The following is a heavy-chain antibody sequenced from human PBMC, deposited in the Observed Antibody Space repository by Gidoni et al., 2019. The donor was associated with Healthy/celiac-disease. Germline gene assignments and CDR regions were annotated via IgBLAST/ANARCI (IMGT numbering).Heavy chain of an antibody. V-gene: IGHV4-61*02. Sequence: QVQLQESGPGLVKPSQTLSLTCTVSGGSISSGSYYWSWIRQPAGKGLEWIGRIYTSGSTNYNPSLKSRVTISVDTSKNQFSLKLSSVTAADTAVYYCARDQVYGDYVDYWGQGTLVTVSS. CDR3: ARDQVYGDYVDY. CDR1: GGSISSGSYY. J-gene: IGHJ4*02. D-gene: IGHD4-17*01. CDR2: IYTSGST.